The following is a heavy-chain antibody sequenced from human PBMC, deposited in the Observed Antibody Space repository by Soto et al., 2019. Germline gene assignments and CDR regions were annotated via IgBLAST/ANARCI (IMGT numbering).Heavy chain of an antibody. CDR3: ARADNTEARGYWFDP. Sequence: VKVSCKASGYTFTSYDINWVRQATGQGLEWMGWMNPNGGNTGYARKFQGRVTMTRNTSISTAYMELSSLRSEDTAVYYCARADNTEARGYWFDPWGQGTLVTVSS. CDR2: MNPNGGNT. D-gene: IGHD1-1*01. CDR1: GYTFTSYD. V-gene: IGHV1-8*01. J-gene: IGHJ5*02.